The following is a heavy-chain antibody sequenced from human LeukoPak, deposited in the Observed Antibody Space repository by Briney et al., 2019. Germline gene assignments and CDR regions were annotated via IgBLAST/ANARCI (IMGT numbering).Heavy chain of an antibody. J-gene: IGHJ4*02. Sequence: GGSLRLSCAASGFICSNYNMNWVRQTPGKGLEWLSYISSSSGTIYYADSVKGRFTISGDNAKNSLYLQMNSLRAEDTAVHYCARALGYSYGYAVDYWGQGTLVTVSS. D-gene: IGHD5-18*01. CDR1: GFICSNYN. CDR3: ARALGYSYGYAVDY. CDR2: ISSSSGTI. V-gene: IGHV3-48*01.